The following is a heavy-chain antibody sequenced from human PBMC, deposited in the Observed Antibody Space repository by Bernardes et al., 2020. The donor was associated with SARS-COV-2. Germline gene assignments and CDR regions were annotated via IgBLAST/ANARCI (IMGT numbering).Heavy chain of an antibody. CDR2: FYYTGST. Sequence: SETLSLTCTVSGGSFSSGYCYWVWLRQPPGKGLEWIRSFYYTGSTYYNPSLKSPVTISRDTSKNQFALNLSSVTAADTAGYYCARNFIRGQGTLVTVTS. J-gene: IGHJ4*02. D-gene: IGHD2-21*01. CDR1: GGSFSSGYCY. CDR3: ARNFI. V-gene: IGHV4-39*01.